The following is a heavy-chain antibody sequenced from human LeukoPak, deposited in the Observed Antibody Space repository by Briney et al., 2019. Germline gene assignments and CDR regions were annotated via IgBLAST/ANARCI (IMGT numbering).Heavy chain of an antibody. D-gene: IGHD3-3*01. CDR2: IYTTGST. CDR3: ARERYDFWTFDF. Sequence: SETLSLTCTVSGGSFSTYYWSWIRQPPGKGLEWIGYIYTTGSTSYNPSLKSRVTISVDTSKRQFSLKLNSVTAADTAMYFCARERYDFWTFDFWGQGALVTVSS. V-gene: IGHV4-4*09. J-gene: IGHJ4*02. CDR1: GGSFSTYY.